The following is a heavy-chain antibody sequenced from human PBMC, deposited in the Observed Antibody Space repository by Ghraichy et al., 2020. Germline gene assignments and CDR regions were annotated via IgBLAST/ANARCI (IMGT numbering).Heavy chain of an antibody. V-gene: IGHV3-48*04. D-gene: IGHD6-25*01. CDR1: GFDFSDYP. CDR3: ARDSRSWYLDH. J-gene: IGHJ4*03. Sequence: GSLRLSCAASGFDFSDYPVNWVRRAPGKGLEWISYINEKSSTIYYEDSVKGRFSVSRANATKSVYLQMDGLRVEDTALYYCARDSRSWYLDHWGPGTLVTVAS. CDR2: INEKSSTI.